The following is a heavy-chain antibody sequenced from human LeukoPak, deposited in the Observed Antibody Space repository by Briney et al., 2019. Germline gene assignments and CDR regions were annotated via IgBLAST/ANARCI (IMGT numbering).Heavy chain of an antibody. CDR2: INHSGST. V-gene: IGHV4-34*01. Sequence: PSETLSLTCAVYGGSFSGYYWSWIRQPPGKGLEWIGEINHSGSTNYNPSLKSRVTISVDTSKNQFSLKLSPVTAADTAVYYCARQFSLWFGEFYQKYYFDYWGQGTLVTVSS. CDR3: ARQFSLWFGEFYQKYYFDY. J-gene: IGHJ4*02. CDR1: GGSFSGYY. D-gene: IGHD3-10*01.